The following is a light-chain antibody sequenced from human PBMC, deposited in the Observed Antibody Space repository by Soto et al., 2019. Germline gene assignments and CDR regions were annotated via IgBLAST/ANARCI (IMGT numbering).Light chain of an antibody. Sequence: QSALTQPRSVSGSPGQSVTISCTGTSSDVGGYNYVSWYQQHADKAPKLLIHEVSNRPSGVSNRFSGSKSGNTASLTISGLQAEDEADYYCTSYTSISTYVFGTGTKVTVL. CDR1: SSDVGGYNY. CDR3: TSYTSISTYV. CDR2: EVS. J-gene: IGLJ1*01. V-gene: IGLV2-14*01.